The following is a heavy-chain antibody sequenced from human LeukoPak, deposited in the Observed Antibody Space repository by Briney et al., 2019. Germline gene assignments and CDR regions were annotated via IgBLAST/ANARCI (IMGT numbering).Heavy chain of an antibody. CDR3: ARHVEMATYWYFDL. Sequence: SETLSLTCTVSGGSISSYYWSWIRQPPGKGLEWIGYIYYSGSTNYNPSLKSRVTISVDTSKNQFSLKLSSVTAADTAVCYCARHVEMATYWYFDLWGRGTLVTVSS. V-gene: IGHV4-59*08. D-gene: IGHD5-24*01. CDR2: IYYSGST. CDR1: GGSISSYY. J-gene: IGHJ2*01.